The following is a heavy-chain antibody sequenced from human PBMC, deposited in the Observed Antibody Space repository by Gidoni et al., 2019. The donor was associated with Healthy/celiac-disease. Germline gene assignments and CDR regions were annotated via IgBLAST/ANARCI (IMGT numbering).Heavy chain of an antibody. D-gene: IGHD4-17*01. CDR2: IYYSGST. V-gene: IGHV4-31*03. J-gene: IGHJ6*03. Sequence: QVQLQESGPGLVKPSQTLSLTCTVSGGSISSGGYYWSWIRQHPGKGLEWIGYIYYSGSTYYNPSLKSRVTISVDTSKNQFSLKLSSVTAADTAVYYCAKSYGDYGPNYYYYYYMDVWGKGTTVTVSS. CDR3: AKSYGDYGPNYYYYYYMDV. CDR1: GGSISSGGYY.